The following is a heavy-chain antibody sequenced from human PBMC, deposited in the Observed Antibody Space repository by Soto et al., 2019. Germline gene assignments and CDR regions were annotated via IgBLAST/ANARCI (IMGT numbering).Heavy chain of an antibody. CDR1: GDSINTYY. V-gene: IGHV4-59*01. CDR3: TRGGGDF. Sequence: PSETLSLTCTVSGDSINTYYWSWIRQPPGKGLEWIGYIYYSGSDSGSTNYIPSLKSRVTISVDTSKNQFSLRLTSVTAADTAVYFCTRGGGDFWGQGTLVTVSS. D-gene: IGHD6-25*01. J-gene: IGHJ4*02. CDR2: IYYSGSDSGST.